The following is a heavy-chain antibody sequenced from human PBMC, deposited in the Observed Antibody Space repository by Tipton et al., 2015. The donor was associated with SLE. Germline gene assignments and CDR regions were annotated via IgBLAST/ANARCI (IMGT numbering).Heavy chain of an antibody. D-gene: IGHD3-22*01. V-gene: IGHV3-30*18. CDR2: ISYDGSNK. CDR3: AKDHPPAYYDSSGYKAAYFDY. CDR1: GFTFSSYG. Sequence: SLRLSCAASGFTFSSYGMHWVRQAPGKGLEWVAVISYDGSNKYYADSVKGRFTISRDNSKNTLYLQMNSLRAEDTAVYYCAKDHPPAYYDSSGYKAAYFDYWGQGTLVTVSS. J-gene: IGHJ4*02.